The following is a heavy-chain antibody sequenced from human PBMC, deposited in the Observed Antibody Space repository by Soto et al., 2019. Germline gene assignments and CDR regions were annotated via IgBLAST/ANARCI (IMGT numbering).Heavy chain of an antibody. V-gene: IGHV3-23*01. CDR1: GLTVCSYA. J-gene: IGHJ4*01. CDR3: AKGRGESNRYSFDY. D-gene: IGHD3-10*01. Sequence: GGSMRLSCAASGLTVCSYAMSWVRQDPGKGLEWVSTITGYGGNTYYADSVKGRLTISRDNSRNTLYVQMNSLRAEDTAVYYCAKGRGESNRYSFDYWGHGTLVTVSS. CDR2: ITGYGGNT.